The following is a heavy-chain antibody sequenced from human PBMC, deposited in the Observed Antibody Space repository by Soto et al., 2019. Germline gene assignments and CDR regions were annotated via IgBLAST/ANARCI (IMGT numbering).Heavy chain of an antibody. J-gene: IGHJ4*02. CDR3: ARVNSATGSMHFDH. CDR2: ISATSTYI. CDR1: TFNFTSYS. Sequence: EVQLVESGGGLVKPGGSLRLTCAGSTFNFTSYSVNWVRQAPGKGLEWVSSISATSTYIFYADSVKGRFTISRDNAQNSVSLQMNSLRAEDTALYYCARVNSATGSMHFDHWGQGTLVTVSS. D-gene: IGHD3-9*01. V-gene: IGHV3-21*01.